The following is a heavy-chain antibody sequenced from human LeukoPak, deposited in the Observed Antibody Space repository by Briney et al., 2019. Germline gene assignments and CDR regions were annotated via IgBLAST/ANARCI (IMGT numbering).Heavy chain of an antibody. Sequence: ASVKVSCKASGYTFTSYYMHWVRQAPGQGLEWMGIINPSGGSTSYAQKFQGRVTMTRDMSTSTVYMELRSLRSDDTAVYYCARDADCSGENCYEYFRHWGQGTLATVSP. D-gene: IGHD2-15*01. V-gene: IGHV1-46*01. CDR2: INPSGGST. CDR1: GYTFTSYY. J-gene: IGHJ1*01. CDR3: ARDADCSGENCYEYFRH.